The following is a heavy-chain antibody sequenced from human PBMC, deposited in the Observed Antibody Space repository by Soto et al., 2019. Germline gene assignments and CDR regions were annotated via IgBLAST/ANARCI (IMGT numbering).Heavy chain of an antibody. CDR2: ISGSGGST. CDR3: AKVSLRSGDFWSGYPDVDWFDP. V-gene: IGHV3-23*01. J-gene: IGHJ5*02. CDR1: GFTFSSYA. D-gene: IGHD3-3*01. Sequence: GGSLRLSCAASGFTFSSYAMSWVRQAPGKGLEWVSAISGSGGSTYYADSVKGRFTISRDNSKNTLYLQMNSLRAEDTAVYYCAKVSLRSGDFWSGYPDVDWFDPWGQEPWSPSPQ.